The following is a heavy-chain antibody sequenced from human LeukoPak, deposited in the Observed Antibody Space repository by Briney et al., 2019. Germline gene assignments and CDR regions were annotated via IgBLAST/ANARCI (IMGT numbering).Heavy chain of an antibody. D-gene: IGHD3-16*01. CDR1: GFTFSSYG. Sequence: PGGSLRLSCAASGFTFSSYGMHWVRQAPGKGLEWVAVIWYDGSNKYYADSVKGRFTISRDNSKNTLYLQMNSLRAEDTAVYYCAREGLAWDYYYGMDVWGQGTTVTVSS. CDR3: AREGLAWDYYYGMDV. V-gene: IGHV3-33*01. CDR2: IWYDGSNK. J-gene: IGHJ6*02.